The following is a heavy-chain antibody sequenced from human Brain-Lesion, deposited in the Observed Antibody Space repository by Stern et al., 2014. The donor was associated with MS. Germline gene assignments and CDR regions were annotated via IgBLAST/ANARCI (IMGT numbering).Heavy chain of an antibody. CDR3: ARWGGVTTIMYYYGMDV. J-gene: IGHJ6*02. Sequence: QVQLGESGAEVKKPGASVKVSCKASGYTFTGYYMHWVRQAPGQGLEWMGWINPNSGGTNYAQKFQGRVTMTRDTSISTAYMELSRLRSDDTAVYYCARWGGVTTIMYYYGMDVWGQGTTVTVSS. D-gene: IGHD4-11*01. CDR1: GYTFTGYY. V-gene: IGHV1-2*02. CDR2: INPNSGGT.